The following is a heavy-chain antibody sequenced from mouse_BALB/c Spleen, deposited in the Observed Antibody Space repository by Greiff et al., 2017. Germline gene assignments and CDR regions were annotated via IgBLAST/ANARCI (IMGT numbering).Heavy chain of an antibody. J-gene: IGHJ3*01. D-gene: IGHD2-3*01. V-gene: IGHV7-3*02. CDR2: IRNKANGYTT. CDR3: AREDGPAWFAY. Sequence: EVQLQESGGGLVQPGGSLRLSCATSGFTFTDYYMSWVRQPPGKALEWLGFIRNKANGYTTEYSASVKGRFTISRDNSQSILYLQMNTLRAEDSATYYCAREDGPAWFAYWGQGTLVTVSA. CDR1: GFTFTDYY.